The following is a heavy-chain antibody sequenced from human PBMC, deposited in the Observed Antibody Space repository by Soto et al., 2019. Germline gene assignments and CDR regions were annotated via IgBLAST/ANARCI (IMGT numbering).Heavy chain of an antibody. CDR2: INHTGNT. V-gene: IGHV4-34*01. CDR1: GGSFSGDD. Sequence: LSLTCAVHGGSFSGDDWSWIRQPPGKGLEWIGKINHTGNTSYNPSLKSRLNISVDSSKNQFSLTLSSVTAADTGRYYCARGKWFDPWGQGTLVTVSS. CDR3: ARGKWFDP. J-gene: IGHJ5*02.